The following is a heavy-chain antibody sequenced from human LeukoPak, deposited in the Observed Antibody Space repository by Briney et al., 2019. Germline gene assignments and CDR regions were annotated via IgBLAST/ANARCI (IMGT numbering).Heavy chain of an antibody. D-gene: IGHD1-1*01. CDR1: GFTFSGHW. V-gene: IGHV3-74*01. CDR2: INTDGSGI. Sequence: PGGSLRLSCVASGFTFSGHWMHWVRQAPGKGPEWVSRINTDGSGISYAGSVKGRFTISRNNAKNTLYLQMNRLRAEDTAADYCASPLCNDVDYWGRGTLVTVSS. CDR3: ASPLCNDVDY. J-gene: IGHJ4*02.